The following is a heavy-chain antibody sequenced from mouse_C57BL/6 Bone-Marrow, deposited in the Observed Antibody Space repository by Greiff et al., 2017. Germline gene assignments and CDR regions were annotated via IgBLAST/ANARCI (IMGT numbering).Heavy chain of an antibody. J-gene: IGHJ1*03. CDR1: GFTFTDYY. V-gene: IGHV1-19*01. Sequence: VQLQQSGPVLVKPGASVKMSCTASGFTFTDYYMNWVKQSPGKSLEWIGVINPYNGGTSYNQKFKGKATLTVDKSSSTAYMELNSLTSEDSAVYYCARGPLIYYYGSSYWYFDVWGTGTTVTVSS. CDR2: INPYNGGT. CDR3: ARGPLIYYYGSSYWYFDV. D-gene: IGHD1-1*01.